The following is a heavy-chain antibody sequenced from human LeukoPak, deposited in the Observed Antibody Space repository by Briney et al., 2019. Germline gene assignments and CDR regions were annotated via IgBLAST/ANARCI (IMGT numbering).Heavy chain of an antibody. D-gene: IGHD4-23*01. V-gene: IGHV1-8*01. CDR1: GYTFTSHD. CDR2: MNPNSDNT. Sequence: ASVKVSCKASGYTFTSHDVNWVRQATGQGLEWMGWMNPNSDNTGYAQKFQGRVTMTRNISISTAYMELSSLRSEDTAVYYCARGPGIYGGNADYWGQGTLVTVSS. J-gene: IGHJ4*02. CDR3: ARGPGIYGGNADY.